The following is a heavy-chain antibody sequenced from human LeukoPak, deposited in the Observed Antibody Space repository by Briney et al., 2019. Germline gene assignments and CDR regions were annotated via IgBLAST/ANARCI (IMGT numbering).Heavy chain of an antibody. CDR3: AKARWFGELFDY. V-gene: IGHV3-23*01. CDR2: ISGSGGST. CDR1: GFTFSSYA. J-gene: IGHJ4*02. D-gene: IGHD3-10*01. Sequence: PGGSLRLSCAASGFTFSSYAMSWVRQAPGKGREWVSAISGSGGSTYYADSVKGRFTISRDNSKNTLYLQMNSLRAEDTAVYYCAKARWFGELFDYWGQGTLVTVSS.